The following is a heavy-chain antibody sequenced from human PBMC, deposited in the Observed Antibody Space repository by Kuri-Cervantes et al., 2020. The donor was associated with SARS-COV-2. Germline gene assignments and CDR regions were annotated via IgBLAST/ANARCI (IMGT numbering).Heavy chain of an antibody. CDR1: GFTFSSYG. V-gene: IGHV3-30*02. D-gene: IGHD2-15*01. Sequence: GESLKISCAASGFTFSSYGMHWVRQAPGKGLEWVAFIRYDGSNKYYADSVKGRFTISRDNSKNTLYLQMNSLKTEDTAVYYCTTDEVVVAAAIDYWGQGTLVTVSS. J-gene: IGHJ4*02. CDR3: TTDEVVVAAAIDY. CDR2: IRYDGSNK.